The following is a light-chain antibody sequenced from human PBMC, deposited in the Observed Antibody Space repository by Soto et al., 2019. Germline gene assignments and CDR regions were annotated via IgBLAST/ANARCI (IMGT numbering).Light chain of an antibody. CDR2: DVS. J-gene: IGKJ5*01. V-gene: IGKV1-13*02. Sequence: AIQLTQSPSSLSASVGDRVTISCRASQDVRGALAWYQQKPGTAPKILIYDVSVLESGVPTRFSGSGSGTDFTLTITSLQPVDFATYYCQQFNSYPITFGQVTRLESK. CDR3: QQFNSYPIT. CDR1: QDVRGA.